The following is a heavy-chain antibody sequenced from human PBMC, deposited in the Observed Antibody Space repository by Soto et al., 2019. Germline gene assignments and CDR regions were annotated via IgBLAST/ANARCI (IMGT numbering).Heavy chain of an antibody. CDR2: ISYAGTKK. J-gene: IGHJ4*02. V-gene: IGHV3-30-3*01. CDR1: GFRLSDFA. Sequence: QVQLVQSGGGVVQPGRSLRLSCAASGFRLSDFAMHWVRQAPCKGLEWVAVISYAGTKKYFADSVKGRLTISRGNSNHTLFLQMTDLRPDETAVSYCATPVGDSYSCFDYWGQGTLVTVSS. CDR3: ATPVGDSYSCFDY. D-gene: IGHD2-21*02.